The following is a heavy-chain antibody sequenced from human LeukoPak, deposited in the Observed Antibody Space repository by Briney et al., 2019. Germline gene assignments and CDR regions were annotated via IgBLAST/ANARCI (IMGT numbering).Heavy chain of an antibody. D-gene: IGHD4-23*01. V-gene: IGHV5-51*01. CDR1: GNSFTSYW. CDR3: ARQFGGNSEFDY. Sequence: GESLKISCQGSGNSFTSYWIAWVRQMPGKGLEWMGIIYPGDSDIRYSPSFQGQVIISADKSISTAYLQWSSLKASGTAMYYCARQFGGNSEFDYWGQGTLVTVSS. CDR2: IYPGDSDI. J-gene: IGHJ4*02.